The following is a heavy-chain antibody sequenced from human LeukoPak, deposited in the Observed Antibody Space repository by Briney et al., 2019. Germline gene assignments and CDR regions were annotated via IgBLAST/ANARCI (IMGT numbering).Heavy chain of an antibody. J-gene: IGHJ4*02. CDR1: GGTFSSYA. CDR3: AKTPNSGWYKGDFDY. D-gene: IGHD6-19*01. Sequence: GASVKVSCKASGGTFSSYAISWVRQAPAQGLEWMGRIIPIFGTANYAQKFQGRVTITTDESTSTAYMELSSLRSEDTAVYYCAKTPNSGWYKGDFDYWGQGTLVTVSS. CDR2: IIPIFGTA. V-gene: IGHV1-69*05.